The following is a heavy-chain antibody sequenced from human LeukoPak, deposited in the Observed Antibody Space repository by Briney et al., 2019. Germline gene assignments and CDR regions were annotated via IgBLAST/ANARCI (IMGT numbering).Heavy chain of an antibody. CDR1: GASISRDTYF. CDR3: ATLPRLRGSYVDY. V-gene: IGHV4-39*07. CDR2: IDSSGTT. D-gene: IGHD3-16*01. Sequence: ASETLSLTCTVSGASISRDTYFWGWIRQSPDKGLEWIGSIDSSGTTHYNSSLKSRVIISVDTSKNQVSLNLTSVTSADTAVYYCATLPRLRGSYVDYWGQGTLVTVSS. J-gene: IGHJ4*02.